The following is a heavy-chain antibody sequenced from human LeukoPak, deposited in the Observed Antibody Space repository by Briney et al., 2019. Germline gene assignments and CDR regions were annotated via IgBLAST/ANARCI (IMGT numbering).Heavy chain of an antibody. CDR3: ARDGSNPISV. J-gene: IGHJ4*02. CDR2: IIPILGIA. Sequence: ASVKVSCKASGYTFTSYGISWVRQAPGQGLEWMGRIIPILGIANYAQKFQGRVTITADKSTSTAYMELSSLRSEDTAVYYCARDGSNPISVWGQGTLVTVSS. CDR1: GYTFTSYG. V-gene: IGHV1-69*04. D-gene: IGHD1-26*01.